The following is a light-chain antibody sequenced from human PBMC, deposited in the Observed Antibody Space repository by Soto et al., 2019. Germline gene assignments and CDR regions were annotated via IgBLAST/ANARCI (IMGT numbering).Light chain of an antibody. CDR1: QSISSW. J-gene: IGKJ2*01. V-gene: IGKV1-5*03. CDR3: QPWYT. CDR2: KAS. Sequence: DIQMTQSPSTLSASVGDRVTITCRASQSISSWLAWYQQKPGKAPKLLIYKASSLESGVPSRFSGSGSGTEFTLTISSLQPDDFATYYSQPWYTFGQGTKLEIK.